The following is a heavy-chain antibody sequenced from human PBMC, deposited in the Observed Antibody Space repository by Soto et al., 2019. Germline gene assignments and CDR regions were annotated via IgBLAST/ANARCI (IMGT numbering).Heavy chain of an antibody. CDR3: ASRMRDTYQYYTWFDP. D-gene: IGHD3-16*02. Sequence: QVQLQESGPGLVKPSQTLSLTCTVSGGSVNTADYYWTWIRQSPGKGLEWIVNIYYDGSAYPNPSLTSRVTASVDTSTDQFSLNLFSVTAADTAVYYCASRMRDTYQYYTWFDPWGQGTLVTVSS. J-gene: IGHJ5*02. CDR2: IYYDGSA. CDR1: GGSVNTADYY. V-gene: IGHV4-30-4*01.